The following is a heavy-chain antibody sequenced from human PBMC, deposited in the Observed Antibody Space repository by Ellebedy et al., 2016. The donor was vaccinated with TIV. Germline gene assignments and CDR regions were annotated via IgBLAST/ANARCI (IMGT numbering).Heavy chain of an antibody. CDR2: IYPGDSDT. V-gene: IGHV5-51*01. J-gene: IGHJ6*02. D-gene: IGHD6-6*01. Sequence: GESLKISCKGSGYSFTSYWIGWVRQMPGKGLEWMGIIYPGDSDTRYSPSFQGQVTISADKSISTAYLQWSSLKASDTAMYYCARHGWGYSSSSDYYYGMDVWGQGTTVTVSS. CDR3: ARHGWGYSSSSDYYYGMDV. CDR1: GYSFTSYW.